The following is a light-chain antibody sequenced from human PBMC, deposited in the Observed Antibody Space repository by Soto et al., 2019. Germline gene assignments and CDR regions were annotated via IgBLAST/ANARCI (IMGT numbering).Light chain of an antibody. CDR3: QTWVTGIRV. V-gene: IGLV4-69*01. CDR2: LNSDGSH. Sequence: QLVLTQSPSASASLGASVKLTCTLSSGHSSYAIAWHQQHPEKGPRYLMRLNSDGSHSKGDGIPDRFSGSSSGAERYLTISSLQSEYEADYYCQTWVTGIRVFGGGTKLTVL. CDR1: SGHSSYA. J-gene: IGLJ2*01.